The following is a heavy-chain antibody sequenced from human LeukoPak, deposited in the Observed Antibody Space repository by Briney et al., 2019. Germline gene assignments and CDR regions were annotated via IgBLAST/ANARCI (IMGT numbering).Heavy chain of an antibody. CDR3: SNDRNGWPTYMDS. CDR1: GFTFSIYA. J-gene: IGHJ4*02. V-gene: IGHV3-23*01. Sequence: QSGGSLRLSCAASGFTFSIYAVIWVRQAPGKGLEWVSAISSSGGTTYYADSVKGRFSISRDNSKNTVYLQMNSLRAEDTAVYYCSNDRNGWPTYMDSWGQGTLVTVSA. CDR2: ISSSGGTT. D-gene: IGHD6-19*01.